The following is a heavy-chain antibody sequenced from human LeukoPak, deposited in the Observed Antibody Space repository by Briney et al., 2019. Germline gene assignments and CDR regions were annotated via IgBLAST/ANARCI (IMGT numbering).Heavy chain of an antibody. CDR2: IKQDGSEK. J-gene: IGHJ6*03. CDR1: GFTFSSYW. D-gene: IGHD6-19*01. V-gene: IGHV3-7*01. Sequence: GGSLRLSCAASGFTFSSYWMSWVRQAPGKGLEWVANIKQDGSEKYYVDSVKGRFTISRDNAKNSLYLQMNSLRAKDTAVYYCARDFMAGTFYYYYMDVWGKGTTVTVSS. CDR3: ARDFMAGTFYYYYMDV.